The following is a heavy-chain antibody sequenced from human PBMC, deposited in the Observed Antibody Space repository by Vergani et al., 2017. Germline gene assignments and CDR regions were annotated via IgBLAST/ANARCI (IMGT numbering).Heavy chain of an antibody. Sequence: QVQLVQSGAEVKKPGASVKVSCKASGYTFTSYDINWVRQATGQGLEWMGWMNPNSGNTGYAQKFQGRVTMTRNTSISTAYMELSSLRSEDTAVYYCARGLPRCWGLGYYYMDVWGKGTTVTVSS. CDR2: MNPNSGNT. D-gene: IGHD3/OR15-3a*01. CDR3: ARGLPRCWGLGYYYMDV. V-gene: IGHV1-8*01. CDR1: GYTFTSYD. J-gene: IGHJ6*03.